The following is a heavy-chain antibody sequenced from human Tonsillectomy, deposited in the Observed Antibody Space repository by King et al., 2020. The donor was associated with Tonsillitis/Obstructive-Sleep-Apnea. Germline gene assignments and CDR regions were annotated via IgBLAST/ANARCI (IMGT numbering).Heavy chain of an antibody. V-gene: IGHV4-39*01. CDR1: GGSISSHTYC. D-gene: IGHD4-23*01. CDR2: IYYSGST. J-gene: IGHJ6*03. Sequence: QLQESGPGLVKPSETLSLTCTVSGGSISSHTYCWGWIRQPPGKGLEWIGNIYYSGSTYFNPSLKSRNTIYVDTSKNQFSLKLSSVTAADTAVYYCARLNTNSGYYMDVWGKGTTLTVSS. CDR3: ARLNTNSGYYMDV.